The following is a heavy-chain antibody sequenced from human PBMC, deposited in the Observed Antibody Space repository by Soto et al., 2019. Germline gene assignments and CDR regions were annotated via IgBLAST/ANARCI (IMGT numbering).Heavy chain of an antibody. CDR3: ARTWLAGGTPADAFDI. D-gene: IGHD2-15*01. CDR2: IFHTGGT. CDR1: DSSISSAYF. J-gene: IGHJ3*02. V-gene: IGHV4-38-2*01. Sequence: SETLSLTCAVSDSSISSAYFWGWIRQPPGKGLEWIATIFHTGGTYYNPSLKSRVTISVDTSNNQFSLRLNSVTAADTALYFCARTWLAGGTPADAFDIWGQGTMVTVSS.